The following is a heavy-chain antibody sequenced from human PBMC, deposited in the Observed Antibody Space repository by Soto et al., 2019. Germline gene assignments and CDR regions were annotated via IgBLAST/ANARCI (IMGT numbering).Heavy chain of an antibody. V-gene: IGHV3-30-3*01. J-gene: IGHJ4*02. CDR2: ISHDGSNK. Sequence: QVQLVESGGGVVQPGRSLRLSCAASGFTFSSYAIHWVRQAPGKGLEWVAVISHDGSNKYYAESVKGRFTISRDNSKNALYLQINSLRAEDTAVYYCARDLAAAYDYWGQGTLVTVSS. CDR3: ARDLAAAYDY. CDR1: GFTFSSYA. D-gene: IGHD6-13*01.